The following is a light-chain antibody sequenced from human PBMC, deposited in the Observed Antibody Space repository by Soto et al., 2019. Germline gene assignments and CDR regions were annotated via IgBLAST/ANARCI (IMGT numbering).Light chain of an antibody. J-gene: IGLJ1*01. V-gene: IGLV2-14*01. Sequence: ALAQPASVSGSPGQSITISCTGTSSDVGGYNYVSWYQQHPGKAPKLMIYEVSNRPSGVSNRFSGSKSGNTASLTISGLQAEDEADYYCSSYTSSSSNYVFGTGTKVTVL. CDR2: EVS. CDR3: SSYTSSSSNYV. CDR1: SSDVGGYNY.